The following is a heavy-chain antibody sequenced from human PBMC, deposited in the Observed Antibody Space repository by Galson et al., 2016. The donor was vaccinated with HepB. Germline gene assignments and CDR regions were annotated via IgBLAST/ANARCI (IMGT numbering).Heavy chain of an antibody. CDR1: GFAFRNNG. D-gene: IGHD5-12*01. Sequence: SLRLSCAASGFAFRNNGFHWVRQAPGKGLEWVAVIWYDGSLTYYADSVKGLFTISRDNSKKTLYLQMNSLRVDDTGVFYCARDPTPGYSLWGMDVWGQGTTVTVSS. CDR2: IWYDGSLT. CDR3: ARDPTPGYSLWGMDV. V-gene: IGHV3-33*01. J-gene: IGHJ6*02.